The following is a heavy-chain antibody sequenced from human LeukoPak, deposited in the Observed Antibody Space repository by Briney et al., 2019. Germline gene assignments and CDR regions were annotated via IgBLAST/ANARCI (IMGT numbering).Heavy chain of an antibody. J-gene: IGHJ4*02. Sequence: SSETLSLTCAVYGGSFSGYYWSWIRQPPGKGLEWIGEINHSGSTNYNPSLKSRVTISVDTSKNQFSLKLSSVTAADTAVYYCARGRVTMVRGAPRYYFDYWGQGTLVAVSS. CDR1: GGSFSGYY. V-gene: IGHV4-34*01. D-gene: IGHD3-10*01. CDR2: INHSGST. CDR3: ARGRVTMVRGAPRYYFDY.